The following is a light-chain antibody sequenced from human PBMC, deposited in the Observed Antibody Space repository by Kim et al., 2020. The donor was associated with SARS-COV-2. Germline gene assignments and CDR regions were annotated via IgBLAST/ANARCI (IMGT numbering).Light chain of an antibody. CDR3: QQLNSYPQST. Sequence: SVGDSVTITCRASQGISSYLAWYQQKPGKAPKLLIYAASTLQSGVPSRFSGSGSGTEFTLTISSLQPEDFATYYCQQLNSYPQSTFGPGTKVDIK. CDR1: QGISSY. V-gene: IGKV1-9*01. CDR2: AAS. J-gene: IGKJ3*01.